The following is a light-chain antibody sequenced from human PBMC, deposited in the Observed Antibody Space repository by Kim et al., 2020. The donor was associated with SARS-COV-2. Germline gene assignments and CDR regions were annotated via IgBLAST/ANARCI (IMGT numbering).Light chain of an antibody. CDR3: QAWDNNAAI. Sequence: SYELTQPPSVSVSPGQTATIPCSGDNLGGRYVSWYQQRPGQTPVLVMYQDIKRPSGIPDRFSGSNSGNTATLTISGTQAMDEADYYCQAWDNNAAIFGGG. J-gene: IGLJ2*01. CDR2: QDI. CDR1: NLGGRY. V-gene: IGLV3-1*01.